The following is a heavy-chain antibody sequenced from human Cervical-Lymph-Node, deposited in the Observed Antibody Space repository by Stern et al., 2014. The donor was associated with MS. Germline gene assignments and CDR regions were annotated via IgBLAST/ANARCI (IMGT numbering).Heavy chain of an antibody. Sequence: QVQLVESGAEVKKPGSSVKVSCKASGGTFSSYAISWVRQAPGQGLEWMGGIIPIFGTANSAQKCQGRVRITADESTSTAYMELSSLRSEDTAVYYCARGELKEGLVRGMDVWGQGTTVTVSS. CDR1: GGTFSSYA. CDR3: ARGELKEGLVRGMDV. V-gene: IGHV1-69*01. J-gene: IGHJ6*02. D-gene: IGHD1-26*01. CDR2: IIPIFGTA.